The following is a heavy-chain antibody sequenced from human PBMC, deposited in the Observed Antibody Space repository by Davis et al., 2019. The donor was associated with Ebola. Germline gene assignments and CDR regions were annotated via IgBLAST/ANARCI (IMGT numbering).Heavy chain of an antibody. CDR2: IKSKSDGGTT. CDR1: GFTFGDYA. Sequence: GESLKISCTASGFTFGDYAMSWVRQAPGKGLEWVGRIKSKSDGGTTDYAAPVKGRFTISRDDSKNTWYLQMNSLKAEDTAVYYCTTLPTGARDYWGQGTLVTVSS. D-gene: IGHD2-8*02. CDR3: TTLPTGARDY. V-gene: IGHV3-15*01. J-gene: IGHJ4*02.